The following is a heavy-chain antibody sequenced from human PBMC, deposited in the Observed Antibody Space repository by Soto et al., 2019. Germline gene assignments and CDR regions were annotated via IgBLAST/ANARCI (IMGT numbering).Heavy chain of an antibody. D-gene: IGHD2-2*01. CDR3: AKEAQVRVSQDLDY. J-gene: IGHJ4*02. CDR2: VSHDGEAT. V-gene: IGHV3-30*18. Sequence: VGSLRLSCAASGFTFSKYGMHWVRQPPGKGLEWVAVVSHDGEATYYAGSVNGRFTISRDNSKNTLSLQMNTLRDEDMAVYYCAKEAQVRVSQDLDYWGQGTLVTVSS. CDR1: GFTFSKYG.